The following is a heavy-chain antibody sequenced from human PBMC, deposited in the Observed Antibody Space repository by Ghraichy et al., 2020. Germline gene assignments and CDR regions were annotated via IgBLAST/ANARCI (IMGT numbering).Heavy chain of an antibody. V-gene: IGHV4-34*01. CDR2: IDHSGST. J-gene: IGHJ6*02. Sequence: SQTLSLTCAVYGGSFSGYYWSWLRQPPGKGLECIGEIDHSGSTNYSPSLKSRVTISVDTSKKQFSLRLRSVTAADTAVYYCARGMTNYYYYYGMDVWGQGTTVTVSS. CDR1: GGSFSGYY. CDR3: ARGMTNYYYYYGMDV.